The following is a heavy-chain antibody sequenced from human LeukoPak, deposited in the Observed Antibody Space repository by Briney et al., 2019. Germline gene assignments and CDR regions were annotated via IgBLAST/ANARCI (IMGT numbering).Heavy chain of an antibody. Sequence: GGSLRLSCAASRFTFSSYAMSWVRQAPGKGLEWVSVISGGGGSTYYADSVKGRFTISRDNSKNTLYLQMNSLRAEDTAVYYCAKDSVDPDYGEGYFDYWGQGTLVTVSS. CDR2: ISGGGGST. J-gene: IGHJ4*02. CDR1: RFTFSSYA. D-gene: IGHD4-17*01. CDR3: AKDSVDPDYGEGYFDY. V-gene: IGHV3-23*01.